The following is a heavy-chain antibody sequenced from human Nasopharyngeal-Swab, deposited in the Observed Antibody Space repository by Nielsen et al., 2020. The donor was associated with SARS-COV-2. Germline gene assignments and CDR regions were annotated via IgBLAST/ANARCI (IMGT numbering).Heavy chain of an antibody. CDR3: ARGPGKETIFGVVILYFDY. CDR1: GCSISSINW. CDR2: IYDSGRT. J-gene: IGHJ4*02. V-gene: IGHV4-4*02. D-gene: IGHD3-3*01. Sequence: SETLSLTCAASGCSISSINWCSCVRHHRGKGLECIGVIYDSGRTNYNTSLKCRFPISVDKSKNQFSLKLRSVNAADTAVYYCARGPGKETIFGVVILYFDYWGQGTLVTVSS.